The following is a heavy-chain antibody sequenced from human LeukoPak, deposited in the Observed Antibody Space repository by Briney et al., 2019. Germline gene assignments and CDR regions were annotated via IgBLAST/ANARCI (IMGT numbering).Heavy chain of an antibody. CDR2: ISYDGSNK. CDR1: GFTFSSYA. V-gene: IGHV3-30-3*01. D-gene: IGHD6-13*01. CDR3: ARDGATGYSSSWAYYYYGMDV. J-gene: IGHJ6*02. Sequence: PGGSLRLSCAASGFTFSSYAMHWVRQAPGKGLEWVAVISYDGSNKYYADSVKGRFTISRDNSKNTLYLQMNSLRAEDTAVYYCARDGATGYSSSWAYYYYGMDVWGQGTTVTVSS.